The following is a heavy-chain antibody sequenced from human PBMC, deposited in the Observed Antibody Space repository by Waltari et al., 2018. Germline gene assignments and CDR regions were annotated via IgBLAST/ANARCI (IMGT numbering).Heavy chain of an antibody. J-gene: IGHJ4*02. CDR3: ARWVRATPTSEYFDY. Sequence: QVQLQESGPGLVKPSETLSLTCTVSGGSISSYYWSWIRQPPGKGLEWIGYIYYSGSPNYNPTLKSRVTISVDTSKNQFSLKLSSVNAADTAVYYCARWVRATPTSEYFDYWGQGTLVTVSS. D-gene: IGHD5-12*01. V-gene: IGHV4-59*08. CDR2: IYYSGSP. CDR1: GGSISSYY.